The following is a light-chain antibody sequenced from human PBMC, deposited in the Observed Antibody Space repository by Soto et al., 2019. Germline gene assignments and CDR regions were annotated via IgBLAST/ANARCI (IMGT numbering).Light chain of an antibody. Sequence: DIQMTQSPSTLSASVGDRVTITCRASQSISTWLAWYQQKPGKAPKVPIYDASRLESGVPSRFSGSGSGTDFTLTISSLQPADFATYYCQQYNSYSWTFGQGTKVEIK. J-gene: IGKJ1*01. CDR2: DAS. CDR1: QSISTW. CDR3: QQYNSYSWT. V-gene: IGKV1-5*01.